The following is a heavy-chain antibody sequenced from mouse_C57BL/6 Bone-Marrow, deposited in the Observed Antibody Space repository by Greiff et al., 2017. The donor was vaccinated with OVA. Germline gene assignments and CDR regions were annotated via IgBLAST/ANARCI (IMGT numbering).Heavy chain of an antibody. Sequence: EVKVVESGGDLVKPGGSLKLSCAASGFTFSSYGMSWVRQTPDKRLEWVATISSGGSYTYYPDSVKGRFTISRDNAKNTLYLQMSSLKSEDTAMYYCARHDYDGRGSYFDYWGQGTTLTVSS. CDR2: ISSGGSYT. CDR1: GFTFSSYG. V-gene: IGHV5-6*01. D-gene: IGHD2-4*01. J-gene: IGHJ2*01. CDR3: ARHDYDGRGSYFDY.